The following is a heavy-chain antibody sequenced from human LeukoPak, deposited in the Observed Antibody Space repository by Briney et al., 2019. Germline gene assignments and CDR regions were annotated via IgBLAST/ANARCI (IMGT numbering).Heavy chain of an antibody. D-gene: IGHD5-18*01. J-gene: IGHJ4*02. CDR2: IIPIFGTA. CDR3: ARDFVPEGRQLSDY. CDR1: GGTFSSYA. V-gene: IGHV1-69*06. Sequence: ASVKVPCKASGGTFSSYAISWVRQAPGQGLEWMGGIIPIFGTANYAQKFQGRVTITADKSTSTAYMELSSLRSEDTAVYYCARDFVPEGRQLSDYWGQGTLVTVSS.